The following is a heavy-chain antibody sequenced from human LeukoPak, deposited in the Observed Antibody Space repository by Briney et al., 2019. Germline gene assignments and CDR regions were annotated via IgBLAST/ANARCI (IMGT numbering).Heavy chain of an antibody. CDR2: ISSSGSTI. J-gene: IGHJ4*02. D-gene: IGHD3-22*01. CDR1: GFTFSSYE. V-gene: IGHV3-48*03. Sequence: TGGSLRLSCAASGFTFSSYEMNWVRQAPGKGLEWVSYISSSGSTIYYADSVKDRFTISRDNAKNSLYLQMNSLRAEDTAVYYCASYDSSGYYYSYFDYWGQGTLVTVSS. CDR3: ASYDSSGYYYSYFDY.